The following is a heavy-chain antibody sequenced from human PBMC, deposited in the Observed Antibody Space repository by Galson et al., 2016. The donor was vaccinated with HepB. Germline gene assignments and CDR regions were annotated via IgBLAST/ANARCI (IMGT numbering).Heavy chain of an antibody. V-gene: IGHV3-53*01. Sequence: SLRLSCAASGFIVSSNYMNWVRQAPGKGLEWVSVIYSGGTTYYADSVKGRFTISRDNSKNTVYLQMNSLRAEDTAVYCCARSHYYDSSGYHHGLDSWGQGTLATVSS. CDR1: GFIVSSNY. D-gene: IGHD3-22*01. J-gene: IGHJ4*02. CDR3: ARSHYYDSSGYHHGLDS. CDR2: IYSGGTT.